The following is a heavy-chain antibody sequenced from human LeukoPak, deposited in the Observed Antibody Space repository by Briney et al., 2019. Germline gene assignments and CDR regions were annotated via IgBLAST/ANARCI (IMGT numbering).Heavy chain of an antibody. CDR2: ISSSSSYI. CDR1: GFTFSSYS. D-gene: IGHD5-24*01. Sequence: PGGSLRLSCAASGFTFSSYSMNWVRQAPGKGLEWVSSISSSSSYIYYADSVKGRFTISRDNAKNSLYLQMNSLRAEDTAVYYCARDLETATKPDYWGQGTLVTVSS. V-gene: IGHV3-21*04. CDR3: ARDLETATKPDY. J-gene: IGHJ4*02.